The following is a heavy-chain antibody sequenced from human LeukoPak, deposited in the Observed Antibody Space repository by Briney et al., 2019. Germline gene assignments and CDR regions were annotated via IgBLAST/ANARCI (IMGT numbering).Heavy chain of an antibody. V-gene: IGHV3-23*01. J-gene: IGHJ5*02. Sequence: GGSLRLSCAASGFTFSCYAMSWGRQAPGKGLEGVSAINGSGGRTYYADSGKGRFTISRENSKNTLYLQMNSLRAEDTAVYYCAKDRGGTLRWFDPWGQGTLVTVSS. D-gene: IGHD3-10*01. CDR2: INGSGGRT. CDR1: GFTFSCYA. CDR3: AKDRGGTLRWFDP.